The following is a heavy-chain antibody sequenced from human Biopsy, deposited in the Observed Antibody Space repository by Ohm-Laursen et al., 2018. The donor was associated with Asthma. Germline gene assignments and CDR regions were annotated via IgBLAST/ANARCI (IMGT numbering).Heavy chain of an antibody. J-gene: IGHJ5*02. V-gene: IGHV1-2*06. CDR2: INPNSGAT. D-gene: IGHD6-13*01. CDR1: GYPFIGYH. CDR3: ARGQKSAGDRWFDP. Sequence: ASVKVSCKASGYPFIGYHIHWMRQAPGQGLEWMGRINPNSGATNYAQKFQGRVTMTRDTSISTAYMEVSRLKSDDTAVYYCARGQKSAGDRWFDPWGQGTLVTVSS.